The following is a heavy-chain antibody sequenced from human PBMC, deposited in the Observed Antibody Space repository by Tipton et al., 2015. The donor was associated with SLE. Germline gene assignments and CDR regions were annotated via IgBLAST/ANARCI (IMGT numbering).Heavy chain of an antibody. CDR1: GGSFSGYY. CDR2: INHSGRT. CDR3: AGGGYSSCWYHGYFDL. Sequence: TLSLTCAVYGGSFSGYYWSWIRQPPGKGLEWIGEINHSGRTNYNPSLKSRVTISVDTSKNQFSLKLSSVTAADTAVYYCAGGGYSSCWYHGYFDLWGRGTQVTVAS. D-gene: IGHD6-13*01. J-gene: IGHJ2*01. V-gene: IGHV4-34*01.